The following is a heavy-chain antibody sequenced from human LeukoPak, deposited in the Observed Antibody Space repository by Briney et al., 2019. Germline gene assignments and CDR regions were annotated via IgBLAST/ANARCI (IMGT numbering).Heavy chain of an antibody. J-gene: IGHJ4*02. CDR3: ARVIRRPCAMTNNYGIDFDY. V-gene: IGHV1-18*01. CDR1: GYTLTRYV. Sequence: ASVTVSYKPSGYTLTRYVIIRVRQAPGPGLEWMGWIRGYIGNTNYAQNLQGRVTMTTDTSTSTAYMELRSLRSDDTAGYYCARVIRRPCAMTNNYGIDFDYWGQGTLVTVSS. D-gene: IGHD5-18*01. CDR2: IRGYIGNT.